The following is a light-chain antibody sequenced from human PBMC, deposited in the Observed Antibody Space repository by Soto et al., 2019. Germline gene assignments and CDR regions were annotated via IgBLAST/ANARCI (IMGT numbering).Light chain of an antibody. Sequence: QSVVTQPPSTSETPGQRVTISCSGSSSNIGSNNVNWYQQLPGTAPKLLIYNNNQRPSGVPDRFSGSKSGPSASLAISGLQSEDEADYYCAAWDVSLNVVVFGGGTELTVL. J-gene: IGLJ2*01. CDR1: SSNIGSNN. CDR2: NNN. CDR3: AAWDVSLNVVV. V-gene: IGLV1-44*01.